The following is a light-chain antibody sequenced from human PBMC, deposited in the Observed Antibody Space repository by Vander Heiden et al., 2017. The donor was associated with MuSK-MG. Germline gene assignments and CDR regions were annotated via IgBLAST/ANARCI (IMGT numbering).Light chain of an antibody. CDR3: QQYSTTSSRT. CDR2: AAS. V-gene: IGKV1-5*03. Sequence: DIQMTQSPSTLSASVGDRVTITCRASHTIGSWLAWYQQKPGKAPKLLVYAASSLETGVPSRFSGSASGTEFTLTISSLQPDDFATYYCQQYSTTSSRTFGQGTKVEIK. CDR1: HTIGSW. J-gene: IGKJ1*01.